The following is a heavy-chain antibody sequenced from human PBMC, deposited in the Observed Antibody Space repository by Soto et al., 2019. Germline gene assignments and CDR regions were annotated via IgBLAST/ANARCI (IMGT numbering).Heavy chain of an antibody. V-gene: IGHV5-51*01. Sequence: GESLKISCKGSGYSFTSYWIGWVRQMPGKGLEWMGIIYPGDSDTRYSPSFQGQVTISADKSISTAYLQWSSLKASDTAIYYCARDQDTVATSLFRSDYYYGMDVWGQGTTVTVSS. CDR2: IYPGDSDT. CDR3: ARDQDTVATSLFRSDYYYGMDV. J-gene: IGHJ6*02. CDR1: GYSFTSYW. D-gene: IGHD5-12*01.